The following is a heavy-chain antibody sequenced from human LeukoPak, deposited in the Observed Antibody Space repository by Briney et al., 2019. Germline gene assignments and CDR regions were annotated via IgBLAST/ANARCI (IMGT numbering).Heavy chain of an antibody. V-gene: IGHV1-69*05. Sequence: SVKVSCKAFGGTFSSYANSWVRQAPGQGLEWMGGIIPIFGTANYAQKFQGRVTITTDESMSTAYMELSSLRSEDTAVYYCARDHLSIAARPVYYMDVRGKGTTVTVSS. CDR1: GGTFSSYA. D-gene: IGHD6-6*01. J-gene: IGHJ6*03. CDR2: IIPIFGTA. CDR3: ARDHLSIAARPVYYMDV.